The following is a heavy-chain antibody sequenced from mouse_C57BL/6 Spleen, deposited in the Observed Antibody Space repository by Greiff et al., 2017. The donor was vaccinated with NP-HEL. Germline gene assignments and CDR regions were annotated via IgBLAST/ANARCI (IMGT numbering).Heavy chain of an antibody. D-gene: IGHD1-1*01. Sequence: EVQLVESGGGLVQPGGSMKLSCAASGFTFSDAWMDWVRQSPEKGLEWVAEIRNKANNHATYYAESVKGRFTISRDDSKSSVYLQMNSLRAEDTGIYYCTSDYYGSSYAYWGQGTLVTVSA. V-gene: IGHV6-6*01. CDR3: TSDYYGSSYAY. J-gene: IGHJ3*01. CDR1: GFTFSDAW. CDR2: IRNKANNHAT.